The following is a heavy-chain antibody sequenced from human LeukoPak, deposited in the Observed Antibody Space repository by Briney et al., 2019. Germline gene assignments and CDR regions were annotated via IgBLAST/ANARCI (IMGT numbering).Heavy chain of an antibody. J-gene: IGHJ4*02. CDR1: GGSFSGYY. D-gene: IGHD3-22*01. Sequence: PSETLSLTYAVYGGSFSGYYWSWIRQPPGKGLEWIGYIYHSGSTYYNPSLKSRVTISVDRSKNQFSLKLSSVTAADTAVYYCARYYDSSGYDYWGQGTLVTVSS. V-gene: IGHV4-34*01. CDR3: ARYYDSSGYDY. CDR2: IYHSGST.